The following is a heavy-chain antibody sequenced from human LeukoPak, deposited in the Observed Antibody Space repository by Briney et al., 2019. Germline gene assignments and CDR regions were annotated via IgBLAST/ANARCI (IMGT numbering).Heavy chain of an antibody. Sequence: GGSLRLSCAASGFSFRDFWMTWVRQAPGKGLEWVANINQGGSVKYYVDSVKGRFTITRDDAKSSLYVQMNSLRDEDTAVYYCARFGYSGWNLEYWGQGTLVTVSS. CDR2: INQGGSVK. J-gene: IGHJ4*02. CDR3: ARFGYSGWNLEY. V-gene: IGHV3-7*01. D-gene: IGHD5-12*01. CDR1: GFSFRDFW.